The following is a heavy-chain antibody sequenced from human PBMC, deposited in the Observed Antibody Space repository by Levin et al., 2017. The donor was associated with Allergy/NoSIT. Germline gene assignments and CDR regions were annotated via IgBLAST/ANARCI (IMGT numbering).Heavy chain of an antibody. D-gene: IGHD6-6*01. V-gene: IGHV7-4-1*02. CDR3: ARGVAGRKYNWFDP. J-gene: IGHJ5*02. Sequence: GGSLRLSCKASGYTFTNYAMNWVRQAPGQGPEWMGWISTNTGNPTYAQGFTGRFVFSLDTSVSTAYLQISSLKAEDTAVYYCARGVAGRKYNWFDPWGQGTLVTVSS. CDR1: GYTFTNYA. CDR2: ISTNTGNP.